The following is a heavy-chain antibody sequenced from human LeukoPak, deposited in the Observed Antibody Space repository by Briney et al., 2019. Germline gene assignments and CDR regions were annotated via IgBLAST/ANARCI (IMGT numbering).Heavy chain of an antibody. Sequence: PGGSLRLSCAASGFTFSDYYMTWIRQAPGKGLEWVSSISYSRDTIYNADSVEGRFTISRDNAKNSLYLQMNSLRAEDTAVYYCARFAVRGEPRFDFWGQGTLVTVSS. CDR2: ISYSRDTI. J-gene: IGHJ4*02. V-gene: IGHV3-11*01. D-gene: IGHD3-10*01. CDR1: GFTFSDYY. CDR3: ARFAVRGEPRFDF.